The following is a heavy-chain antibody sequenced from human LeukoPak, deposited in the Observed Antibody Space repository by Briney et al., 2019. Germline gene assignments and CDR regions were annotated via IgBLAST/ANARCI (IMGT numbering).Heavy chain of an antibody. V-gene: IGHV3-23*01. J-gene: IGHJ4*02. CDR3: AKVVDSSGYYYRLRYYFDY. CDR2: ISGSGGST. Sequence: GGSLRLSCAASGFTFSSYAMSWVRQAPGKGPEWVSAISGSGGSTYYADSVKGRFTISRDNSKNTLYLQMNSLRAEDTAVYYCAKVVDSSGYYYRLRYYFDYWGQGTLVTVSS. CDR1: GFTFSSYA. D-gene: IGHD3-22*01.